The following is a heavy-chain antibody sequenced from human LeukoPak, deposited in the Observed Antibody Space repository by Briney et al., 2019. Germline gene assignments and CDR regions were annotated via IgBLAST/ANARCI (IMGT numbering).Heavy chain of an antibody. J-gene: IGHJ6*02. Sequence: PSETLSLTCTVSGGPMSSYYWSWTRQPPGKGLEWIGYIYYSGSTNYNPSLKSRVTISVDTSQNQFSLKLPSVTAADTAVYYCARVSMVRGLLLDVWGQGTTVTVSS. CDR1: GGPMSSYY. D-gene: IGHD3-10*01. CDR2: IYYSGST. V-gene: IGHV4-59*01. CDR3: ARVSMVRGLLLDV.